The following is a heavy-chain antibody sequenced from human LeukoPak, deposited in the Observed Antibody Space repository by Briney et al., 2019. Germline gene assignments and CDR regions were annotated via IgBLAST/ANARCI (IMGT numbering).Heavy chain of an antibody. D-gene: IGHD3-22*01. V-gene: IGHV1-24*01. CDR2: FDPEDGET. CDR1: GYTFTSYY. CDR3: ATVSPVIQSGYGMDV. Sequence: VASVKVSCKASGYTFTSYYMHWVRQAPGKGLEWMGGFDPEDGETIYAQKFQGRVTMTEDTSTDTAYMELSSLRSEDTAVYYCATVSPVIQSGYGMDVWGQGTTVTVSS. J-gene: IGHJ6*02.